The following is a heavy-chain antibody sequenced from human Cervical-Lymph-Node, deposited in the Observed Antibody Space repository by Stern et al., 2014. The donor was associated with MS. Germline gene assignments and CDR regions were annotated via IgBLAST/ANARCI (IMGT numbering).Heavy chain of an antibody. CDR1: GFTFANYG. CDR2: VSPYNGKT. J-gene: IGHJ4*02. V-gene: IGHV1-18*04. CDR3: ARYDSGSADF. Sequence: QVQLVQSGTEVKEPGASVKVSCKTSGFTFANYGIVWVRQAPGQGLEWMGWVSPYNGKTNYEQTFQGRVTMTSETSTTTAYMELRRLRSDDTAIYFCARYDSGSADFWGQGTLVTVSS. D-gene: IGHD6-19*01.